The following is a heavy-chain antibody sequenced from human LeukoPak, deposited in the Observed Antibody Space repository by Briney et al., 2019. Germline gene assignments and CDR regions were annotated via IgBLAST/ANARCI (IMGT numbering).Heavy chain of an antibody. V-gene: IGHV1-24*01. CDR2: FDPEDGET. CDR1: GYTLTELS. D-gene: IGHD4-17*01. J-gene: IGHJ3*02. CDR3: ATDQALRDAFDI. Sequence: ASVKVSCKVSGYTLTELSMHWVRQAPGKGLEWMGGFDPEDGETIYAQKFQGRVTMTEDTSTDTAYMELSSLRSEDTAVYYCATDQALRDAFDIWGQGTMVTVSS.